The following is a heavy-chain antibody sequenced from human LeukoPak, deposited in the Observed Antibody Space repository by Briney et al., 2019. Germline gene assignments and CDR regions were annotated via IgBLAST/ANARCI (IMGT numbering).Heavy chain of an antibody. Sequence: AGSLSLSCAASGFTFDDYAMSWVRQTPGKGLEWVSGTNWDGGRTGYADSVKGRFTISRDNAKNSLYLQMNSLRVEDTAMYYCARDGLRRPPTPYCGGDCPLDYWGQGTLVSVSS. D-gene: IGHD2-21*02. CDR2: TNWDGGRT. CDR1: GFTFDDYA. V-gene: IGHV3-20*04. J-gene: IGHJ4*02. CDR3: ARDGLRRPPTPYCGGDCPLDY.